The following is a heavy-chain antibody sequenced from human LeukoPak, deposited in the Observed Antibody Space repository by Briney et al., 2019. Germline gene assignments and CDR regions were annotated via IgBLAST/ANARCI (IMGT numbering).Heavy chain of an antibody. CDR3: ARGYDFWSGYSGVNYYFDY. CDR1: GGSISSYY. CDR2: IYYSGST. J-gene: IGHJ4*02. Sequence: SETLSLTCTVSGGSISSYYWSWIRQPPGEGLEWIGYIYYSGSTNYNPSLKSRVTISVDTSKNQFSLKLSSVTAADTAVYYCARGYDFWSGYSGVNYYFDYWGQGTLVTVSS. V-gene: IGHV4-59*12. D-gene: IGHD3-3*01.